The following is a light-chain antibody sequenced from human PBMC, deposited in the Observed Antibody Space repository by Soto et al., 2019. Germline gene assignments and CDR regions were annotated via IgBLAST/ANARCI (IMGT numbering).Light chain of an antibody. J-gene: IGKJ4*01. CDR2: DAS. V-gene: IGKV3-11*01. CDR3: QQCSTWLT. Sequence: EIVLTQSPATLSLSPGERATLSCRASQSVSSYLAWYQQQPGQAPRLLIYDASNSATGIAAMFSGSGSGTDFILISSRLAPEDFAVYYWQQCSTWLTFGGGTKVEIK. CDR1: QSVSSY.